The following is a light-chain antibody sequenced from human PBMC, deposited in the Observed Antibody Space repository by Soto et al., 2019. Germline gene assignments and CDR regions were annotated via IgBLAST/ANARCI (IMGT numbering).Light chain of an antibody. Sequence: EIVLTQSPGTLSLSPGERATLSCRASQSVSSRYLAWYQHTPGQAPRLLIYGASSRATGLPDRFSGSGSGTDFTITIRRLAPEDFAVSVVGYLPWTLGQGTK. CDR1: QSVSSRY. CDR2: GAS. J-gene: IGKJ1*01. V-gene: IGKV3-20*01. CDR3: GYLPWT.